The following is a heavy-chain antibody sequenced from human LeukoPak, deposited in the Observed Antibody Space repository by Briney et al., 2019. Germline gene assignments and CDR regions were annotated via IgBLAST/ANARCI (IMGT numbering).Heavy chain of an antibody. CDR1: GFTFSRYW. V-gene: IGHV3-74*01. D-gene: IGHD3-22*01. Sequence: TGGSLRLSCEASGFTFSRYWMHWVRQAPGKGLVWVSRIKSDGKTNYADSVKGRFTISRDNAKNTVSLQMDSLRAEETGVYYCARAPSEVGGYYPEYFRHWGQGTLVTVSS. CDR3: ARAPSEVGGYYPEYFRH. J-gene: IGHJ1*01. CDR2: IKSDGKT.